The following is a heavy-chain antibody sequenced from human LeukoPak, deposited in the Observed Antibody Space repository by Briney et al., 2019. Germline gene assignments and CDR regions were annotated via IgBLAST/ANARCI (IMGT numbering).Heavy chain of an antibody. CDR1: GYTFTSYA. D-gene: IGHD5-12*01. CDR2: INAGNGNT. CDR3: ARGVVGYSGYDPNWFDP. V-gene: IGHV1-3*01. Sequence: GASVKVSCKASGYTFTSYAMHWVRQAPGQRLEWMGWINAGNGNTKYSQKFQGRVTITRDTSASTAYMELSSLRSEDTAVYYCARGVVGYSGYDPNWFDPWGQGTLVTVSS. J-gene: IGHJ5*02.